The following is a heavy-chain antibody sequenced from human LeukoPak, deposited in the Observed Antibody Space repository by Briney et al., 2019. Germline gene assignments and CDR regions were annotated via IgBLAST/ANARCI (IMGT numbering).Heavy chain of an antibody. CDR3: ARYFQRYSYGRDY. Sequence: PGGSLRLSCAASGFTFSAYEMSWVRQAPGKGLEWVSYIGSSGSTVYYADSVKGRFTISRDNAKNSLYMQMESLRDEDTAIYYCARYFQRYSYGRDYWGQGTLVTVSS. CDR1: GFTFSAYE. J-gene: IGHJ4*02. V-gene: IGHV3-48*03. CDR2: IGSSGSTV. D-gene: IGHD5-18*01.